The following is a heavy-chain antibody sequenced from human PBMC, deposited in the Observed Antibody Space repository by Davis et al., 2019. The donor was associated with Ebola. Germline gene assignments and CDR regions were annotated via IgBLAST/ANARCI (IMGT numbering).Heavy chain of an antibody. CDR2: IGSGGTT. Sequence: PGGSLRLSCAASGFTFSSYAMSWVRQAPGKGLEWVSNIGSGGTTYYADSVKGRFTISRDNSKNTLYLQMNSLSAEDTAVYYCAKGRGHPFSAYYFDYWGQGTLVTVSS. D-gene: IGHD3-10*01. J-gene: IGHJ4*02. CDR3: AKGRGHPFSAYYFDY. V-gene: IGHV3-23*01. CDR1: GFTFSSYA.